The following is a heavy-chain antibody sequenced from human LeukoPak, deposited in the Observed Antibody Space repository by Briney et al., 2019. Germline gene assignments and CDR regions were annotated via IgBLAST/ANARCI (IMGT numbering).Heavy chain of an antibody. D-gene: IGHD3-22*01. Sequence: SETLSLTCTVSGYSISTSYYWGWIRQPPGKGLEWIGYIYYSGSTNYNPSLKSRVTISVDTSKNQFSLKLSSVTAADTAVYYCARVWYYYDSSGYYYELGGFDYWGQGTLVTVSS. V-gene: IGHV4-59*01. CDR3: ARVWYYYDSSGYYYELGGFDY. CDR2: IYYSGST. CDR1: GYSISTSYY. J-gene: IGHJ4*02.